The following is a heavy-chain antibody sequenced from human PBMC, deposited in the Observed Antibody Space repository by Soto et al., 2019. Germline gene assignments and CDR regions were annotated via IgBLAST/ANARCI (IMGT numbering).Heavy chain of an antibody. CDR1: GFSISDHY. J-gene: IGHJ3*02. V-gene: IGHV3-72*01. Sequence: EVQVVESGGGLVQPGGSLRLSCVGSGFSISDHYMDWVRQAPGKGLQWVGRTRHKSYTPDYAAYVKGRFTVSRDESKNSVYLQMNSLRTEDKALYHCVRVGDYYDNSYYSLNAFDIWGQGTMVTVSS. D-gene: IGHD3-22*01. CDR3: VRVGDYYDNSYYSLNAFDI. CDR2: TRHKSYTP.